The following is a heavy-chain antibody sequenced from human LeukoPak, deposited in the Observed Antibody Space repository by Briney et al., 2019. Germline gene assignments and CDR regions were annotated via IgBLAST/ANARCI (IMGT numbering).Heavy chain of an antibody. V-gene: IGHV1-18*04. Sequence: ASVKVSCKASGYTFTSYYMHWVRQAPGQGLEWMGWISAYNGNTNYAQKLQDRVTMTTDTSTSTAYMELRSLRSDDTAVYYCARPRGGLRLGELVRSDNAFDIWGQGTVVTVSS. CDR3: ARPRGGLRLGELVRSDNAFDI. D-gene: IGHD3-16*01. J-gene: IGHJ3*02. CDR2: ISAYNGNT. CDR1: GYTFTSYY.